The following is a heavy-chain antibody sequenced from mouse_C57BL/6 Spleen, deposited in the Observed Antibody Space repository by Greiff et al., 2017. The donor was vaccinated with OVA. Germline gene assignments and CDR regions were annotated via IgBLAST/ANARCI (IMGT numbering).Heavy chain of an antibody. V-gene: IGHV1-15*01. CDR1: GYTFTDYE. CDR3: TREGAGGYYFDY. CDR2: IDPETGGT. J-gene: IGHJ2*01. Sequence: VQLVESGAELVRPGASVTLSCKASGYTFTDYEMHWVKQTPVHGLEWIGAIDPETGGTAYNQKFKGKAILTADKSSSTAYMELRSLTSEDSAVYYCTREGAGGYYFDYWGQGTTLTVSS.